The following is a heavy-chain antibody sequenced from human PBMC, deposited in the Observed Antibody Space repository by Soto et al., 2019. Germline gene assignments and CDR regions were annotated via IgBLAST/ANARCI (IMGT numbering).Heavy chain of an antibody. CDR2: IYYSGVA. CDR3: ARARLQYYFDY. CDR1: GDSIRTYY. V-gene: IGHV4-59*01. D-gene: IGHD1-1*01. J-gene: IGHJ4*02. Sequence: SETLSLTCTVSGDSIRTYYWTWIRQPPGKGLEWIGYIYYSGVANYNPSLKSRVTISADTSNNQSSLKLTSVTAADTAVYYCARARLQYYFDYWDQGTLVTVS.